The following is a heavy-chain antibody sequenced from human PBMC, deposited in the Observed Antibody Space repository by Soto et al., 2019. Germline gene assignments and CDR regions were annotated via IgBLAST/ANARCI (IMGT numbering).Heavy chain of an antibody. CDR1: GFTFSSYS. CDR2: ISSSSSYT. D-gene: IGHD5-12*01. V-gene: IGHV3-21*01. CDR3: ARDRGGYEILDYYGMDV. Sequence: GGSLRLSCAASGFTFSSYSMNWVRQAPGKGLEWVSSISSSSSYTYYADSVKGRFTISRDNAKNSLYLQMNSLRAEDTAVYYCARDRGGYEILDYYGMDVWGQGTTVTVSS. J-gene: IGHJ6*02.